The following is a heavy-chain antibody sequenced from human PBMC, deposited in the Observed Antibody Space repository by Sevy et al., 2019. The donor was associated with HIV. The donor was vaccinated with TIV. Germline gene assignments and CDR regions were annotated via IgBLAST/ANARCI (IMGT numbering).Heavy chain of an antibody. V-gene: IGHV3-11*01. CDR3: ASLYFYGMDV. J-gene: IGHJ6*02. CDR2: ISSSGRTT. CDR1: GFTISDYF. Sequence: GGSLRLSCAASGFTISDYFMTWIRQAPGKGLEWVSYISSSGRTTYYADAVEGRFTISRDNTKNSLYLLMNSLRAEDTAVYYCASLYFYGMDVWGQGTTVTVSS.